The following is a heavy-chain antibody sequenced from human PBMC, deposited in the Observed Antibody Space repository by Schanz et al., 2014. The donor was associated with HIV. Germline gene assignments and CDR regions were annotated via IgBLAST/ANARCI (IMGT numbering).Heavy chain of an antibody. V-gene: IGHV3-30-3*01. CDR2: ISYDGSNK. CDR1: GFTFSNYA. J-gene: IGHJ4*02. D-gene: IGHD5-18*01. CDR3: AGTPMITGAFDH. Sequence: QVQLVESGGGVVQPGRSLRLSCAVSGFTFSNYAMHWVRQAPGKGLEWVAVISYDGSNKYYADSVKGRFTISRDNSKNTLYLQMNSLRAEDTAVYYCAGTPMITGAFDHWGQGNLVTVSS.